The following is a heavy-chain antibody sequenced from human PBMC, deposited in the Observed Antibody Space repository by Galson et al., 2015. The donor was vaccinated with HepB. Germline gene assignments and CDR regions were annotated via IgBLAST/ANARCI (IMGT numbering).Heavy chain of an antibody. J-gene: IGHJ5*02. CDR3: ASYSSGTMFDP. V-gene: IGHV4-39*01. CDR2: IYNSGST. D-gene: IGHD1-26*01. Sequence: ETLSLTCTVSGGSISCSSCYWGWIRQPPGKGLEWIGSIYNSGSTQYNPSLRSRVTISIDTSRNQFSLRLTSVSAADTAVYYCASYSSGTMFDPWGQGTLVTVSS. CDR1: GGSISCSSCY.